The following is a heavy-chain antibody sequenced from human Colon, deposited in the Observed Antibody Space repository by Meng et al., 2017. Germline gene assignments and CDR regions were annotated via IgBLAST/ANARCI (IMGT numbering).Heavy chain of an antibody. CDR3: TTWYGEY. V-gene: IGHV6-1*01. CDR2: TYYRSEWQN. J-gene: IGHJ4*02. D-gene: IGHD3-10*01. CDR1: GDSVSSNRAL. Sequence: VHFLRVRPGTVNPSPTLSLPGAISGDSVSSNRALWHWVRQSPSRGLEWLGQTYYRSEWQNHYGVSVKSRITINADTSRNHFSLHLNSVTPEDTAVYYCTTWYGEYWGQGTLVTVSS.